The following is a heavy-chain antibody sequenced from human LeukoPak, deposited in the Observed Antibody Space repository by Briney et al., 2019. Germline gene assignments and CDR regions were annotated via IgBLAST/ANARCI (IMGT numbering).Heavy chain of an antibody. Sequence: GGTLRLSCAASGFTFSTYGMTWVRQPPGKGLEWVSSIFPSGGEIHYADSVRGRFTISRDNSKSTLSLQMNSLRAEDTAIYYCATYRQVLLPFESWGQGTLVTVSS. V-gene: IGHV3-23*01. CDR3: ATYRQVLLPFES. J-gene: IGHJ4*02. CDR2: IFPSGGEI. CDR1: GFTFSTYG. D-gene: IGHD2-8*02.